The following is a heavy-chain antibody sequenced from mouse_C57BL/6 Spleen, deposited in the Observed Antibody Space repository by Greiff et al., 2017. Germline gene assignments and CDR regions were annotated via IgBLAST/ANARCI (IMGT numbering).Heavy chain of an antibody. D-gene: IGHD2-4*01. CDR1: GFTFSSYA. J-gene: IGHJ3*01. CDR2: ISDGGSYT. CDR3: ARDTDYDVPWFAY. Sequence: EVKLVESGGGLVKPGGSLKLSCAASGFTFSSYAMSWVRQTPEKRLEWVATISDGGSYTYYPDNVKGRFTISRDNAKNNLYLQMSHLKSEDTAMYYCARDTDYDVPWFAYWGQGTLVTVSA. V-gene: IGHV5-4*01.